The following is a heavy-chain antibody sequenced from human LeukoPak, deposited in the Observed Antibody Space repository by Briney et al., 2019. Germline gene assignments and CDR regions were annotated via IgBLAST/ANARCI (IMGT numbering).Heavy chain of an antibody. J-gene: IGHJ6*03. CDR3: ARVPGMGVMGYYYYYYMDV. CDR1: GYSISSGYY. V-gene: IGHV4-38-2*02. CDR2: IYHSGST. D-gene: IGHD3-16*01. Sequence: PSETLSLTCTVSGYSISSGYYWGWIRQPPGKGLEWSGSIYHSGSTYYNPSLKSRVTISVDTSNNQFSLKLSSVTAADTAVYYCARVPGMGVMGYYYYYYMDVWGKGTTVTVSS.